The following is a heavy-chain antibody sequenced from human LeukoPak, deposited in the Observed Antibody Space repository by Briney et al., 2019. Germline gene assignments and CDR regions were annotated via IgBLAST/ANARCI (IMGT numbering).Heavy chain of an antibody. CDR1: GFTFSSYS. CDR3: AKDRAMVRGVIHDY. J-gene: IGHJ4*02. CDR2: ISSSSSTI. V-gene: IGHV3-48*04. Sequence: GGSLRLSCAASGFTFSSYSMNWVRQAPGKGLEWVSYISSSSSTIYYADSVKGRFTISRDNAKNSLYLQMNSLRAEDTALYYCAKDRAMVRGVIHDYWGQGTLVTVSS. D-gene: IGHD3-10*01.